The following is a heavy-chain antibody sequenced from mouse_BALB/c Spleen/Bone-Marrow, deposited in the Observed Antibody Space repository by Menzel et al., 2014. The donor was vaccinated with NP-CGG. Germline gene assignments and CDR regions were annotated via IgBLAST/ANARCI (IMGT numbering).Heavy chain of an antibody. CDR3: ARPDYYGYLNY. D-gene: IGHD1-1*01. Sequence: EVLLVESGGGLVQPGGSLKLSCAASGFDSSRYWMSWVRQAPGKWQDWIGEINPDSRTINYSPSLKDKFILSRDDAKNTLYLGLNKGRSEDTALYYLARPDYYGYLNYWGQRATHAVSS. CDR2: INPDSRTI. CDR1: GFDSSRYW. J-gene: IGHJ2*01. V-gene: IGHV4-1*02.